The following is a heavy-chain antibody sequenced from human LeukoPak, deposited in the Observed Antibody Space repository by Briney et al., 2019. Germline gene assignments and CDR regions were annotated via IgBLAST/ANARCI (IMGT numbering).Heavy chain of an antibody. D-gene: IGHD2-15*01. V-gene: IGHV4-59*08. J-gene: IGHJ5*02. CDR3: ARRGSGLGWFDP. Sequence: SETLSLTCSVSGGPISSYYWSWIRQPPGKGLEWIGYIYYNGHSNYNPSLKSRVTISLDTSKNQFSLKLNSVTAADTAVYYCARRGSGLGWFDPWGQGTLVTVSS. CDR2: IYYNGHS. CDR1: GGPISSYY.